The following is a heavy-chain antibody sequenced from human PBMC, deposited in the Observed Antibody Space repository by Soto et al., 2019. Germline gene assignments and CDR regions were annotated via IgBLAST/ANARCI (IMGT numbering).Heavy chain of an antibody. CDR1: GGSISSSY. J-gene: IGHJ4*02. D-gene: IGHD1-26*01. V-gene: IGHV4-59*08. Sequence: SETLSLTCTVSGGSISSSYWSWIRQPPGKGLEWIGYIYYSGSTNYNPSLKSRVTISVDTSKNQFSLKLSSVTAADTAVYYCARFTSGSYFSGYFDYWGQGTLVTVSS. CDR2: IYYSGST. CDR3: ARFTSGSYFSGYFDY.